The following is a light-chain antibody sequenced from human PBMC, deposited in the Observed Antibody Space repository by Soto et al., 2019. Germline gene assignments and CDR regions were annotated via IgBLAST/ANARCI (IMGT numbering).Light chain of an antibody. Sequence: QSVLTQPPSASASLGASVTLTCTLSSGYSNYKVDWYRQRPGKGPRFVMRVGTGGIVGSKGDGIPDRFSVLGSGLNRYLTIKNIQEEDESDYHCGADHGSGSNFVYVFGSGTQLTVL. CDR3: GADHGSGSNFVYV. V-gene: IGLV9-49*01. CDR2: VGTGGIVG. CDR1: SGYSNYK. J-gene: IGLJ6*01.